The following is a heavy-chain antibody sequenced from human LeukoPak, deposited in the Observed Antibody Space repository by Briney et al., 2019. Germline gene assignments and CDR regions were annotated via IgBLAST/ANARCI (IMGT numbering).Heavy chain of an antibody. CDR3: ARGGKAAAADVLDI. CDR1: GFTFSSYA. CDR2: IKQDGSEK. J-gene: IGHJ3*02. D-gene: IGHD6-13*01. V-gene: IGHV3-7*01. Sequence: TGGSLRHSCAASGFTFSSYAMSWVRQAPGKGLEWVANIKQDGSEKYYVDSVKGRFTISRDNAKNSLYLQMNSLRPGDTAVYYCARGGKAAAADVLDIWGQGTMVTVSS.